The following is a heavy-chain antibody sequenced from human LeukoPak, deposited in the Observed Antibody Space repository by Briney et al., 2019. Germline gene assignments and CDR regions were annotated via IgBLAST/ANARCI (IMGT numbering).Heavy chain of an antibody. CDR3: ARAPASIVGATNHPDY. Sequence: GGSLRLSCAASGFTVSSNYMSWVRQAPGKGLEWVSVIYSGGSTYYADSVEGRFTISRDNSKDTLYIQMNSLRAEDTAVYYCARAPASIVGATNHPDYWGQGTLVTVSS. J-gene: IGHJ4*02. V-gene: IGHV3-53*01. CDR2: IYSGGST. CDR1: GFTVSSNY. D-gene: IGHD1-26*01.